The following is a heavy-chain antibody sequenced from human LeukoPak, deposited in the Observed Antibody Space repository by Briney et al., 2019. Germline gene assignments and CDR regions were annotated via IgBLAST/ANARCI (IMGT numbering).Heavy chain of an antibody. Sequence: SETLSLTCAVYGGTFSGYYWSWIRQSPGKGLEWIGEINPGGSTNYNPSLKSRLTISVDPSKNRFSLKLSSVTAADTAIYYCAREDCSGGACTNFDYWGQGTLVTVSS. CDR2: INPGGST. CDR3: AREDCSGGACTNFDY. CDR1: GGTFSGYY. V-gene: IGHV4-34*01. J-gene: IGHJ4*02. D-gene: IGHD2-15*01.